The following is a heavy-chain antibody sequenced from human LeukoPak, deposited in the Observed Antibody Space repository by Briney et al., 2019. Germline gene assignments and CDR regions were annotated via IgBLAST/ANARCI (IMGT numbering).Heavy chain of an antibody. D-gene: IGHD6-19*01. J-gene: IGHJ4*02. V-gene: IGHV3-30-3*01. CDR1: GFTFSSYA. CDR3: ARDYVAVAGVIDY. CDR2: ISYDGSNR. Sequence: PGGSLRLSCAASGFTFSSYAMHWVRQAPGKGLEWVAVISYDGSNRYYADSVKGRFTISRDNSKNTLYLQMYSLRAEDTAVYYCARDYVAVAGVIDYWGQGTLVTVSS.